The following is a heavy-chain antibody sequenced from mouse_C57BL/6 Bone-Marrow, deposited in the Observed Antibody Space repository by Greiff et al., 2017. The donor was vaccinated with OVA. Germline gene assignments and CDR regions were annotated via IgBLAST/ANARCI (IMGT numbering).Heavy chain of an antibody. CDR2: IYPGSGNT. CDR1: GYTFTDYY. V-gene: IGHV1-76*01. Sequence: QVQLKQSGAELVRPGASVKLSCKASGYTFTDYYINWVKQRPGQGLEWIARIYPGSGNTYYNEKFKGKATLTAEKSSSTAYMQLRSLTSEDSAVYFCSQDKSYGSSYRWDFDVWGTGTTVTVSS. D-gene: IGHD1-1*01. CDR3: SQDKSYGSSYRWDFDV. J-gene: IGHJ1*03.